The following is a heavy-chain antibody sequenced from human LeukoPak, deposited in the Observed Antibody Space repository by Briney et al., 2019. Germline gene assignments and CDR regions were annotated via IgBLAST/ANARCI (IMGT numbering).Heavy chain of an antibody. D-gene: IGHD2-15*01. CDR1: GFTFSSSA. CDR2: ISNNGGYT. V-gene: IGHV3-23*01. Sequence: GGSLRLSCAASGFTFSSSAMSWVHQAPGKGLEWVSAISNNGGYTYYADSVQGRFTISRDNSKSTLCLQMNSLRAEDTAVYYCAKQLGYCSDGSCYFSYWGQGTLVTVSS. J-gene: IGHJ4*02. CDR3: AKQLGYCSDGSCYFSY.